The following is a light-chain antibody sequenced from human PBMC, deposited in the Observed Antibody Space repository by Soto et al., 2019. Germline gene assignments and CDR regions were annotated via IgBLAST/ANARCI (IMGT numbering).Light chain of an antibody. CDR3: QRYNNGPPVT. CDR1: QDINNY. CDR2: AAS. J-gene: IGKJ3*01. V-gene: IGKV1-27*01. Sequence: IQVTQSPSSLSASVGDRVTITCRASQDINNYLAWYQQKPGTPPKLLIYAASTLQSGVPSRFSGGGSGTDFTLTINSLQPEDVATYYCQRYNNGPPVTFGPGTKV.